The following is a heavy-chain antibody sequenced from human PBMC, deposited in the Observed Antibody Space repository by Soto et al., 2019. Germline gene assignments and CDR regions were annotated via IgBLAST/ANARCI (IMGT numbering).Heavy chain of an antibody. CDR1: GFTFNSYV. CDR3: ARGEDRGSYYRVY. J-gene: IGHJ4*02. Sequence: SGGSMKLSCAASGFTFNSYVMHGVRQAPGKGLEWVGVIWYDGSNKYDADSARGRFTISRDNSKNTLYLQMNSLRAEDTAVYYCARGEDRGSYYRVYWGQGPLVTVSS. CDR2: IWYDGSNK. D-gene: IGHD1-26*01. V-gene: IGHV3-33*01.